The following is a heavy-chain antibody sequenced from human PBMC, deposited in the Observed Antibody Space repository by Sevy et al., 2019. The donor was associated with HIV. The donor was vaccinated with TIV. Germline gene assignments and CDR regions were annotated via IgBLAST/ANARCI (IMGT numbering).Heavy chain of an antibody. J-gene: IGHJ4*02. CDR3: ARLSGTDYYDSSGYYYFDY. CDR1: GFPFSSYA. CDR2: ISSSSSYI. V-gene: IGHV3-21*01. Sequence: GGSLRLSCAASGFPFSSYAMIWVRQAPGKGLEWVSSISSSSSYIYYADSVKGRFTISRDNAKNSLYLQMNSLRAEDTAVYYCARLSGTDYYDSSGYYYFDYWGQGTLVTVSS. D-gene: IGHD3-22*01.